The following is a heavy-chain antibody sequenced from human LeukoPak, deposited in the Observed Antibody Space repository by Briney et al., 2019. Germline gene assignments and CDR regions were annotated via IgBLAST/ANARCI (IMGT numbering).Heavy chain of an antibody. CDR3: AKEWYYDSSGYYHAFDI. V-gene: IGHV3-30*18. J-gene: IGHJ3*02. D-gene: IGHD3-22*01. CDR2: ISYDGSNK. CDR1: GFTFSSYG. Sequence: GSLRLSCAASGFTFSSYGMHWVRQAPGKGLEWVAVISYDGSNKYYADSVKGRFTISRDNSKNTLYLQMNSLRAEDRAVYYCAKEWYYDSSGYYHAFDIWGQGTMVTVSS.